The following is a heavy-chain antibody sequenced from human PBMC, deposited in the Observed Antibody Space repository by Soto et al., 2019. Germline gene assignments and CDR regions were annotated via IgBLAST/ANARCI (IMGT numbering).Heavy chain of an antibody. CDR2: IYYSGSA. D-gene: IGHD5-12*01. Sequence: GWIRQPPGKGLEWIGSIYYSGSAYYNPSLKSRVTMSVDTSKNQFSLDLNSVTAADTAVFYCARHLIGYSGYDSDYWGQGTLVTVSS. V-gene: IGHV4-39*01. CDR3: ARHLIGYSGYDSDY. J-gene: IGHJ4*02.